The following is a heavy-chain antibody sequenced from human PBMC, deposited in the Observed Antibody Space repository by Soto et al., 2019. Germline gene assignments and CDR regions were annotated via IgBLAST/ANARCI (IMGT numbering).Heavy chain of an antibody. D-gene: IGHD2-15*01. CDR2: INPNGGST. CDR1: GYTFTTYY. V-gene: IGHV1-46*01. J-gene: IGHJ4*02. CDR3: AWAGYCSGGTCFHGNCDY. Sequence: QVQLVQSGAEVKRPGASVKVSCKASGYTFTTYYMHWVRQAPGQGLEWLGIINPNGGSTTYAQKFQGRVTMTRDTSTSTVYMELSSLSSEDTAVYYCAWAGYCSGGTCFHGNCDYWGQGTLVTVSA.